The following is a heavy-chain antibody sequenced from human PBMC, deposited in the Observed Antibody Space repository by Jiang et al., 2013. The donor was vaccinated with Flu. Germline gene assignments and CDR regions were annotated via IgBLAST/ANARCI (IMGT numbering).Heavy chain of an antibody. Sequence: LLKPSETLSLTCAVYGGSFSGYYWSWIRQPPGKGLEWIGEINHSGSTNYNPSLKSRVTISVDTSKNQFSLKLSSVTAADTAVYYCARRTLITMVRGVYGVWGQGTLGHRLL. CDR1: GGSFSGYY. D-gene: IGHD3-10*01. J-gene: IGHJ4*02. V-gene: IGHV4-34*01. CDR3: ARRTLITMVRGVYGV. CDR2: INHSGST.